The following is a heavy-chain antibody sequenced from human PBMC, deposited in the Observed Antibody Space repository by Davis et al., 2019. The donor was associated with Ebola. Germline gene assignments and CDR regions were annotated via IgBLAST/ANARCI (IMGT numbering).Heavy chain of an antibody. CDR2: ISGSGGST. Sequence: GESLKISCTDSVITFSSYAMTWVRQAPGKGLEWVSAISGSGGSTYYADSVKGRFTISRDNSKKTLYLQMNSLRAEDTAVYYCAEISIAASRYYYGMDVWGQGTTVTVSS. CDR3: AEISIAASRYYYGMDV. CDR1: VITFSSYA. J-gene: IGHJ6*02. V-gene: IGHV3-23*01. D-gene: IGHD6-6*01.